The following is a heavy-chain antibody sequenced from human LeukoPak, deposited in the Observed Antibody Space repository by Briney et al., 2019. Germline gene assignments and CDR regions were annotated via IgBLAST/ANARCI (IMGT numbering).Heavy chain of an antibody. J-gene: IGHJ5*02. V-gene: IGHV1-69*06. CDR1: GGTFSSYA. D-gene: IGHD3-22*01. CDR3: ARDGVVHNYYYDSSGYRFWFDP. Sequence: SVKVSCKASGGTFSSYAISWVRQAPGQGLEWMGGIITIFGTANYAQTFQGRVTITADKSTSTAYMELSSLRSEDTAVYYCARDGVVHNYYYDSSGYRFWFDPWGQGTLVTVSS. CDR2: IITIFGTA.